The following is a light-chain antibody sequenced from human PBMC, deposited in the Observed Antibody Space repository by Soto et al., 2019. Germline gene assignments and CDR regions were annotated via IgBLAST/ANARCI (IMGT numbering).Light chain of an antibody. CDR3: QQYNNWPS. CDR1: QTVSRN. CDR2: DIS. V-gene: IGKV3-15*01. J-gene: IGKJ5*01. Sequence: EVVLTKAPFTRSLSPGERAPLSWRASQTVSRNLAWYQQRPGQAPRVLIYDISNRAAGVPARFSGSGSETEFTLTIRSLKSEDFAVYFCQQYNNWPSFGQGTRLEIK.